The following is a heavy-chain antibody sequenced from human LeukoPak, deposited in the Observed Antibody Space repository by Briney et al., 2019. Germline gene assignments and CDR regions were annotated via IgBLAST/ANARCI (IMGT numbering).Heavy chain of an antibody. V-gene: IGHV3-20*04. Sequence: PGGSLRLSCAASGFTFGDYGMSWVRQAPGKGLEWVSVIDWNGGSTGYADSVKGRFTISRDNAKNSLYLQMNSLRAEDTALYYCARIPDSSGYYSKYYFDYWGQGTLVTVSS. J-gene: IGHJ4*02. CDR2: IDWNGGST. CDR1: GFTFGDYG. CDR3: ARIPDSSGYYSKYYFDY. D-gene: IGHD3-22*01.